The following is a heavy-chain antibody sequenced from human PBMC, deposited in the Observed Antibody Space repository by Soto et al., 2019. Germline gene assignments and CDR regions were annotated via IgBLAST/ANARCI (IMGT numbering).Heavy chain of an antibody. CDR2: IGYSGAT. Sequence: SETLSLTCTVSGGSITRGGSFWSWIRQHPGKGPEWIAFIGYSGATSYDPSLASRVTISADTYKSQFSLNLRSVTAAATAVSYCARGGASSKWFAPWGQGTLVTVSS. CDR1: GGSITRGGSF. V-gene: IGHV4-31*03. D-gene: IGHD2-15*01. J-gene: IGHJ5*02. CDR3: ARGGASSKWFAP.